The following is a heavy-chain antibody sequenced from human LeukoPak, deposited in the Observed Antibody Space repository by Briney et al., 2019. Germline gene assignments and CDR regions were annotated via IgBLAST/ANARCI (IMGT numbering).Heavy chain of an antibody. CDR1: GFTFSSYS. CDR3: ARRLWWSNAFDI. CDR2: INHSGST. J-gene: IGHJ3*02. V-gene: IGHV4-34*01. D-gene: IGHD2-21*01. Sequence: GSLRLSCAASGFTFSSYSMNWVRQAPGKGLEWIGEINHSGSTNYNPSLKSRVTISVDTSKNQFSLELSSVTAADTAVYYCARRLWWSNAFDIWGQGTMVTVSS.